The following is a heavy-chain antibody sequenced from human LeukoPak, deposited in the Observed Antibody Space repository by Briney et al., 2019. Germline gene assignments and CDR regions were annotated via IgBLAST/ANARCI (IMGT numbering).Heavy chain of an antibody. CDR2: ISSNGGST. V-gene: IGHV3-64D*06. J-gene: IGHJ4*02. CDR1: GFPLSGYP. Sequence: GGSLRFSCSAPGFPLSGYPSHWVRKAPGRGLENVSAISSNGGSTYYADSVKGRFTISRDNSKNTLYLQMSSLRAEDTAVYYCVKGRGARLDYWGQGTLVTVSS. CDR3: VKGRGARLDY.